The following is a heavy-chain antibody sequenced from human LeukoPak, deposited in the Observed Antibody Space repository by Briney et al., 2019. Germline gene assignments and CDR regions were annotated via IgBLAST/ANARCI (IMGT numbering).Heavy chain of an antibody. V-gene: IGHV3-33*03. CDR2: IWSDGTNK. D-gene: IGHD4-11*01. J-gene: IGHJ4*02. CDR3: AKDAQRGFDYSNSLEY. Sequence: PGGSLRLSCAASGFIFSHFGFHWVRQAPGKGLEWVAVIWSDGTNKYYGNSVKGRFTIHRDDSQNRVYLQMNNLRVDDTAIYFCAKDAQRGFDYSNSLEYWGQGSPVTVSS. CDR1: GFIFSHFG.